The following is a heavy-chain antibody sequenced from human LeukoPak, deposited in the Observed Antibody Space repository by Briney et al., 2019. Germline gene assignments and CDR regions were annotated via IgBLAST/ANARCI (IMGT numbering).Heavy chain of an antibody. D-gene: IGHD3-22*01. CDR3: ARSKDSSGYYAHLYYFDY. CDR2: ISYDGSNK. Sequence: QPGGSLRPSCAASGFTFSSYAMHWVRQAPGKGLEWVAVISYDGSNKYYADSVKGRFTISRDNSKNTLYLQMNSLRAEDTAVYYCARSKDSSGYYAHLYYFDYWGQGTLVTVSS. V-gene: IGHV3-30*04. J-gene: IGHJ4*02. CDR1: GFTFSSYA.